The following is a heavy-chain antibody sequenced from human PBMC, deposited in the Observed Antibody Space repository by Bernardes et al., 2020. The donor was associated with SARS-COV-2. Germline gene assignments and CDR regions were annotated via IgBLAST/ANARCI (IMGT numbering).Heavy chain of an antibody. D-gene: IGHD5-18*01. CDR3: AKVVYRDGS. CDR2: IKEDGSEK. Sequence: GGSLRLSCAASGFTFSSYWMSWVRQAPGKGLEWVANIKEDGSEKDYVDSVKGRFTISRDNAKNSRYLQMNSRRAEDTAVYYCAKVVYRDGSWGQGTLVTVS. CDR1: GFTFSSYW. J-gene: IGHJ5*02. V-gene: IGHV3-7*01.